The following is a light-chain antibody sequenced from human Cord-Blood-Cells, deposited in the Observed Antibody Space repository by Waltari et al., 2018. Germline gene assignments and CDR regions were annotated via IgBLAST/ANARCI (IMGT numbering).Light chain of an antibody. CDR3: SSYAGSNNVV. Sequence: QSALTQPPSASGSPGQSATISCTGTSSDVGGYNYVSWYQQHPDKAPKLMIYEVSKRPSGAPDRFSGSKSGHTASLTVSGLPAEDEADYYCSSYAGSNNVVFGGGTKLTVL. J-gene: IGLJ2*01. V-gene: IGLV2-8*01. CDR1: SSDVGGYNY. CDR2: EVS.